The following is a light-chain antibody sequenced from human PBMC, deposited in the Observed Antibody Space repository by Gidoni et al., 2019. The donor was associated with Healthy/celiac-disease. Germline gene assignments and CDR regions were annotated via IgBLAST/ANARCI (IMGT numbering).Light chain of an antibody. CDR1: PSLLHSNGYNY. J-gene: IGKJ1*01. CDR2: LGS. CDR3: MQALQTPPT. V-gene: IGKV2-28*01. Sequence: DIVMTQSPPSLPVTPGEQASISCRSSPSLLHSNGYNYLDWYLQKPGQSPQLLIYLGSNRASGVPDRFSGSGSGTDFTLKISRVEAEDVGVYYCMQALQTPPTFGQGTKVEIK.